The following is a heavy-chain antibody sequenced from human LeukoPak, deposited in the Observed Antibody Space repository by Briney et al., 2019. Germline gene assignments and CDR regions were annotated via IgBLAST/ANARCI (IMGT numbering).Heavy chain of an antibody. J-gene: IGHJ4*02. D-gene: IGHD5-18*01. V-gene: IGHV3-30*04. CDR3: ARDTRRGYSYGYLDY. Sequence: GRSLRLSCAASGFTFSSYAMHWVRQAPGKWLEWVAVISYDGSNKYYADSVKGRFTISRDNSKNTLYLQMNSLRAEDTAVYYCARDTRRGYSYGYLDYWGQGTLVTVSS. CDR2: ISYDGSNK. CDR1: GFTFSSYA.